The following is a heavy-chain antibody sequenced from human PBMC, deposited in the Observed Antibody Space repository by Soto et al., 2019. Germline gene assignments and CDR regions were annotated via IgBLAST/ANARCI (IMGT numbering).Heavy chain of an antibody. J-gene: IGHJ6*02. Sequence: ASVKVSCKASGYTFTTYGISWVRQAPGQGLEWMGWISGYNGHTKYAQKFQGRVTMTTDTSTSTVCMDLRSLRSGDTAVYYCAREGEMPYYYYGLDVWGQGTTVTVSS. CDR1: GYTFTTYG. V-gene: IGHV1-18*01. CDR3: AREGEMPYYYYGLDV. CDR2: ISGYNGHT. D-gene: IGHD3-16*01.